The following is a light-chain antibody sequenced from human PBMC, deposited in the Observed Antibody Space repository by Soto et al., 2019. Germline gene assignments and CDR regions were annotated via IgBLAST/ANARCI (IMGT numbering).Light chain of an antibody. CDR3: QQYQNSPRT. V-gene: IGKV3-20*01. CDR2: DTS. Sequence: ETVLTQSPGTLSLSPGERATVSCRASQSVGGSSLAWYQQRPGQAPRPLIYDTSKRATGIPDRFSGSGSGTDFTLTISRLEPKDFAVYYCQQYQNSPRTFGQGTKVEIK. CDR1: QSVGGSS. J-gene: IGKJ1*01.